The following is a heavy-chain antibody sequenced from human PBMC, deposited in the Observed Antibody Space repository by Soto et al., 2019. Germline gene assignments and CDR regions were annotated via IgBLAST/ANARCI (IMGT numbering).Heavy chain of an antibody. CDR3: ARDLGQQLVEGAFDI. CDR1: GFTVSSNY. V-gene: IGHV3-66*01. CDR2: IYSGGST. Sequence: GGSLRLSCAASGFTVSSNYMSWVRQAPGKGLEWVSVIYSGGSTYYADSVKGRFTISRDNSKNTLYLQMNSLRAEDTAVYYCARDLGQQLVEGAFDIWGQGTMVTVSS. J-gene: IGHJ3*02. D-gene: IGHD6-13*01.